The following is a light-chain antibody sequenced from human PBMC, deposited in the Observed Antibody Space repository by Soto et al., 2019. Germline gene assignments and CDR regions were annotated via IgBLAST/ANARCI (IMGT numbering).Light chain of an antibody. CDR1: SSDVGGYNF. Sequence: QSALTQPPSASGSPGQSVTISCTGTSSDVGGYNFVSWFQQHPGKAPKLMIYAVSQRPSGVPDRFSGSKSGNTASLTVSGLQAEDEADYYCSSLGVFGTGTKLTVL. V-gene: IGLV2-8*01. J-gene: IGLJ1*01. CDR2: AVS. CDR3: SSLGV.